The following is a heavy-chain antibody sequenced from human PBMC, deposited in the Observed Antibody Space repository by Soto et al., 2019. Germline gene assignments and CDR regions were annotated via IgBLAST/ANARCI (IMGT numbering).Heavy chain of an antibody. CDR1: AFTFTNYA. J-gene: IGHJ4*02. Sequence: EVQLLESGGGLVQPGGSLRLSCAASAFTFTNYAMSWVRQAPGKGLEWVSAISGSGASTYYADFVKGRFTISRDNSKNTLYLQMNSLIAEDTAVYYCASHLTAGQLGALYYWGQGTLVTVSS. CDR3: ASHLTAGQLGALYY. CDR2: ISGSGAST. D-gene: IGHD6-13*01. V-gene: IGHV3-23*01.